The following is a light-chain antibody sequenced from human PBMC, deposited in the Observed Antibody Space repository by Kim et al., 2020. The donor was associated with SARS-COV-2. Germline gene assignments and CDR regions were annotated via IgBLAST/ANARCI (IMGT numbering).Light chain of an antibody. Sequence: QTATLACTGNSNNIGYEGAAWLQQHQGHPPKLLSYRNNNRPSGISDRFSASRSGNTAYLTITGLQPEDETDYYCSAWDRSLSAWVFGGGTQLTVL. CDR3: SAWDRSLSAWV. CDR2: RNN. V-gene: IGLV10-54*04. J-gene: IGLJ3*02. CDR1: SNNIGYEG.